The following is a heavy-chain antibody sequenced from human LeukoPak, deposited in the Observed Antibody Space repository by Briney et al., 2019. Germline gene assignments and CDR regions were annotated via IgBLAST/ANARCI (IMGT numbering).Heavy chain of an antibody. CDR1: GGSIRSYY. V-gene: IGHV4-59*08. CDR2: IYYSGST. J-gene: IGHJ4*02. Sequence: SETLSLTCTVSGGSIRSYYWSWIRQPPGKGLEWIGYIYYSGSTNYNPSLQSRVTISVDTSKNQFSLKLSSVTAADTAVYYCPRQNPSGRYGYYFDYWGQGTLVTVSS. D-gene: IGHD6-19*01. CDR3: PRQNPSGRYGYYFDY.